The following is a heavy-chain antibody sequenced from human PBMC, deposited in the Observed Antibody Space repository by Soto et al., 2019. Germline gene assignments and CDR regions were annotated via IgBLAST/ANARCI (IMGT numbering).Heavy chain of an antibody. CDR1: GYSFTTYW. J-gene: IGHJ4*02. V-gene: IGHV5-51*01. Sequence: GESLKISCKGSGYSFTTYWIGWVRQMPGKGLEWMGIIYPGDSDTRYSPSFQGQVTISADKSISTAYLQWSSLKASDTAMYYCARIYSSVWYSLDYWGQGTLVTVSS. D-gene: IGHD6-19*01. CDR3: ARIYSSVWYSLDY. CDR2: IYPGDSDT.